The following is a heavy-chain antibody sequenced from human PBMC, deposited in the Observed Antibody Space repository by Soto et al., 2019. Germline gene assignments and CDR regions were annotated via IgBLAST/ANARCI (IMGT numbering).Heavy chain of an antibody. CDR2: ISNYNGNA. CDR1: GYTFASHG. CDR3: ARGDGFFGY. V-gene: IGHV1-18*01. D-gene: IGHD2-21*02. J-gene: IGHJ4*02. Sequence: QVQLVQSGAEVKKPGASVKVSCKASGYTFASHGVTWVRQAPGQGLEWMGWISNYNGNANYAQKFQGRVTMTTDTSTRTVYMELRSLRSDDSAGYYCARGDGFFGYWGQGTLVTVSS.